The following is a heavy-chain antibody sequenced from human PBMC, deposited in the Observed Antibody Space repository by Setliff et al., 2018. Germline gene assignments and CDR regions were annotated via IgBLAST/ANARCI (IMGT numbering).Heavy chain of an antibody. V-gene: IGHV3-30*02. CDR2: IRFDGSNE. Sequence: GGSLRLSCAASGFTFSTYAMHWVRQAPGKGLQWVALIRFDGSNEYYAESVKGRFTISRDNSQNTLYLQMNSLRAEDTAVYYCAKDVLKMIVVRSMDVWGQGTTVTVSS. CDR1: GFTFSTYA. CDR3: AKDVLKMIVVRSMDV. D-gene: IGHD3-22*01. J-gene: IGHJ6*02.